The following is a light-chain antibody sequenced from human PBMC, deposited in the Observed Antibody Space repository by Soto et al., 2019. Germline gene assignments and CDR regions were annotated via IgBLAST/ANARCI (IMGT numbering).Light chain of an antibody. CDR1: SSDVGSYNR. CDR2: EVS. V-gene: IGLV2-18*02. Sequence: QSVLTQPPSVSGSPGQSVTISCTGTSSDVGSYNRVSWYQQPPDTAPKLIIFEVSNRPSGVPDRFSGSKSGNTASLTISGVQAEDEADYFCSSYTSSNTWVFGGGTKLTVL. J-gene: IGLJ3*02. CDR3: SSYTSSNTWV.